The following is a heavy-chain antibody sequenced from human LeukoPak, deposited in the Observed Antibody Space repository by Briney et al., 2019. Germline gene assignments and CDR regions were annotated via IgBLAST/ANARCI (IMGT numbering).Heavy chain of an antibody. V-gene: IGHV3-23*01. CDR3: AKDRLGNYGSGSSFDY. J-gene: IGHJ4*02. CDR2: ISGSGGST. CDR1: GFTFSSYA. Sequence: GGSLRLSCAASGFTFSSYAMSRVRQAPGKGLEWVSAISGSGGSTYYADSVKGRFTISRDNSKNTLYLQMNSLRAEDTAVYYCAKDRLGNYGSGSSFDYWGQGTLVTVSS. D-gene: IGHD3-10*01.